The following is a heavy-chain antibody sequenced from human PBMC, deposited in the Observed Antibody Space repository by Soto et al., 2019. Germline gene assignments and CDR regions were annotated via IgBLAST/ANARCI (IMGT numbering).Heavy chain of an antibody. V-gene: IGHV1-69*02. Sequence: ASVKVSCKASGGTFSSYTISWVRQAPGQGLEWMGRIIPILGIANYAQKFQGRVTITADKSTSTAYMELSSLRSEDTAVYYCARDLRFLEWAQGYYYMDVWGKGTTVTVSS. D-gene: IGHD3-3*01. CDR1: GGTFSSYT. CDR3: ARDLRFLEWAQGYYYMDV. CDR2: IIPILGIA. J-gene: IGHJ6*03.